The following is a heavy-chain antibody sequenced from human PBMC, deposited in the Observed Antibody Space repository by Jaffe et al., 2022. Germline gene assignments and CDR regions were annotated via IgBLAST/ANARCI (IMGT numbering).Heavy chain of an antibody. CDR3: ARGGSPRRFRDSDAFDI. D-gene: IGHD3-10*01. Sequence: EVQLVETGGGLIQPGGSLRLSCAASGFTVSSNYMSWVRQAPGKGLEWVSVIYSGGSTYYADSVKGRFTISRDNSKNTLYLQMNSLRAEDTAVYYCARGGSPRRFRDSDAFDIWGQGTMVTVSS. V-gene: IGHV3-53*02. CDR1: GFTVSSNY. CDR2: IYSGGST. J-gene: IGHJ3*02.